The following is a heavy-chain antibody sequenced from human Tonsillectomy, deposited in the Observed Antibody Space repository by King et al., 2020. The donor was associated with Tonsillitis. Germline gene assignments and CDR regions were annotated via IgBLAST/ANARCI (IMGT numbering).Heavy chain of an antibody. V-gene: IGHV4-39*01. J-gene: IGHJ5*02. CDR1: VGSISSSSYY. Sequence: QLQESGPGLVKPSETLSLTCTVSVGSISSSSYYWGWIRQPPGKGLGWIGSIYYSGSTYYNPSLKSRVTISVDTSKNQFSLKLSSVTAADTAVYYCARQDYCSGGSCNWFDPWGQGTLVTVSS. CDR3: ARQDYCSGGSCNWFDP. CDR2: IYYSGST. D-gene: IGHD2-15*01.